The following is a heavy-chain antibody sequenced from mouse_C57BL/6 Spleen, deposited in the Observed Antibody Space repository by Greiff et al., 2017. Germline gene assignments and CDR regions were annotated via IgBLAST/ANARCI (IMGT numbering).Heavy chain of an antibody. CDR3: ARHSIYYGNYEAMDY. J-gene: IGHJ4*01. CDR1: GFSLTSYG. CDR2: IWSDGST. V-gene: IGHV2-6-1*01. Sequence: VQLQQSGPGLVAPSQSLSITCTVSGFSLTSYGVHWVRQPPGKGLEWLVVIWSDGSTTYNSALKSRLSISKDNSKSQVFLKMNSLQTDDTAMYYCARHSIYYGNYEAMDYWGQGTSVTVSS. D-gene: IGHD2-1*01.